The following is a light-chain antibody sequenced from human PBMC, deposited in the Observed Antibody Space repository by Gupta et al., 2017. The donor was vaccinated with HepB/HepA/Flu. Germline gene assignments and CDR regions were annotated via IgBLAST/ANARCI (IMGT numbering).Light chain of an antibody. J-gene: IGKJ2*01. CDR3: QHYDSNSRT. CDR1: QSISTW. Sequence: DIQMTQSPSTLSASIGDRVTITCRASQSISTWLAWYQQKPGKAPKFLIYKASILESGVPSRFGGSGSGTEFTLTISSLQPDDFATYYCQHYDSNSRTFGQGTKLEIK. V-gene: IGKV1-5*03. CDR2: KAS.